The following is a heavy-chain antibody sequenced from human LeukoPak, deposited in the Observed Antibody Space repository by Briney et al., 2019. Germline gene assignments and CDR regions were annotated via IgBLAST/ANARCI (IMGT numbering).Heavy chain of an antibody. J-gene: IGHJ4*02. V-gene: IGHV4-39*07. CDR1: GGSISSSSYY. Sequence: SETLSLTCTVSGGSISSSSYYWGWIRQPPGKGLEWIGSIYYSGSTYYNPSLKSRVTISVDTSKNQFSLRLSSVTAADTAVYYCASGGWYSYYFDYWGQGTLVSVSS. CDR2: IYYSGST. D-gene: IGHD6-19*01. CDR3: ASGGWYSYYFDY.